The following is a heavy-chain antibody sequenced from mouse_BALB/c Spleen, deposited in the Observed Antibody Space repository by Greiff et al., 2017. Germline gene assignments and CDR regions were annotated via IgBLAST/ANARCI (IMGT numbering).Heavy chain of an antibody. D-gene: IGHD2-10*02. CDR2: IWAGGST. CDR1: GFSLTSYG. CDR3: ARDQGYGKDGFAY. V-gene: IGHV2-9*02. Sequence: QVTLKVSGPGLVAPSQSLSITCTVSGFSLTSYGVHWVRQPPGKGLEWLGVIWAGGSTNYNSALMSRLSISKDNSKSQVFLKMNSLQTDDTAMYYCARDQGYGKDGFAYWGQGTLVTVSA. J-gene: IGHJ3*01.